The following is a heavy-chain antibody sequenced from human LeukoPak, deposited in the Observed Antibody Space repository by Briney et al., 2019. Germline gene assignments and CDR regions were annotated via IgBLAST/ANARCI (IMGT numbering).Heavy chain of an antibody. CDR1: GFTFRTYA. J-gene: IGHJ4*02. Sequence: PGGSLRLSCAASGFTFRTYAMHWVRQAPGKGLEWVAVISYDGSNKYYADSVKGRFTISRDNSKNTLYLQMNSLRAEDTAVYYCASAPGAWYSSGWYLDYWGQGTLVTVSS. CDR3: ASAPGAWYSSGWYLDY. V-gene: IGHV3-30*04. CDR2: ISYDGSNK. D-gene: IGHD6-19*01.